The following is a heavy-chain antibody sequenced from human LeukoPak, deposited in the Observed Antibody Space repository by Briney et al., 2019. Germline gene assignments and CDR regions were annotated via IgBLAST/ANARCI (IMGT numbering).Heavy chain of an antibody. CDR1: GFTFSSYW. D-gene: IGHD2-2*02. J-gene: IGHJ6*03. CDR2: IKQDGSEK. CDR3: ARRPVPAAIYYYYYMDV. Sequence: PGGSLRLSCAASGFTFSSYWMSWVRQAPGKGLEWVANIKQDGSEKYYVDSVKGRFTISRGNAKNSLYLEMNSLRAEDTAVYYCARRPVPAAIYYYYYMDVWGKGTTVTVSS. V-gene: IGHV3-7*01.